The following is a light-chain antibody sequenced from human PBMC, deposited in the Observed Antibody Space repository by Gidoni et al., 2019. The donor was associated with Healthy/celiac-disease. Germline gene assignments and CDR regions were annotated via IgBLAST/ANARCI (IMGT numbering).Light chain of an antibody. CDR1: ALPKQY. CDR2: KDS. Sequence: SYELTQPPSVSVSPVQPARITCLGDALPKQYAYWYQQKPGQAPVLVRYKDSERPSGIPERFSGSSSGTTVTLTISGVQAEDEADYYCQSADSSGTYAWVFGGGTKLTVL. V-gene: IGLV3-25*03. CDR3: QSADSSGTYAWV. J-gene: IGLJ3*02.